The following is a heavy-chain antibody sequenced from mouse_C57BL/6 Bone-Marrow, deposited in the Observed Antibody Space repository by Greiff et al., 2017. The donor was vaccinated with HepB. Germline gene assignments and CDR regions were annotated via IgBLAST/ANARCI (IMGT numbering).Heavy chain of an antibody. Sequence: EVQRVESGPVLVKPGASVKMSCKASGYTFTDYYMNWVKQSHGQSLEWIGVINPYNGGTSYNQKFKGKATLTVDKSSSTAYMELNSLTSEDSAVYYCSRDGAQATIAYWGQGTLVTVSA. V-gene: IGHV1-19*01. CDR2: INPYNGGT. D-gene: IGHD3-2*02. J-gene: IGHJ3*01. CDR3: SRDGAQATIAY. CDR1: GYTFTDYY.